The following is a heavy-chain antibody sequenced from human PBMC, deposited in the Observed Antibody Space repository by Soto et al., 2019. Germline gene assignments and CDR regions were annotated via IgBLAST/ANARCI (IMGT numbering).Heavy chain of an antibody. CDR2: IKSKTDGGTT. CDR3: TTTHYDFWSGSPDPDY. V-gene: IGHV3-15*01. Sequence: GGSLRLSCAASGFTFSNAWMSWVRQAPGKGLEWVGRIKSKTDGGTTDYAAPVKGRFTISRDDSKNTLYLQMNSLKTEDTAVYYCTTTHYDFWSGSPDPDYWGQGTLVTVSS. D-gene: IGHD3-3*01. J-gene: IGHJ4*02. CDR1: GFTFSNAW.